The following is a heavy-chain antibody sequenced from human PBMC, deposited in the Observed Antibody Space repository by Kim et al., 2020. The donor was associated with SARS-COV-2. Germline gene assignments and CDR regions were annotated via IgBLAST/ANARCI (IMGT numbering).Heavy chain of an antibody. J-gene: IGHJ4*02. D-gene: IGHD6-19*01. V-gene: IGHV1-3*04. CDR1: GYTFINYV. CDR3: ARGSGWAFDY. Sequence: ASVKVSCKASGYTFINYVMHWVRQAPGQRLEWMGLINIGHDDTKYSQKFRGRVTITRDTTASTAYMELSSLRSEDTAVYYCARGSGWAFDYWGQGTLVTV. CDR2: INIGHDDT.